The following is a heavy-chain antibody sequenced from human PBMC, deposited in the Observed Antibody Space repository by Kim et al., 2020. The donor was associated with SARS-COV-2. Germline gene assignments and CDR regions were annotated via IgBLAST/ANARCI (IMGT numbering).Heavy chain of an antibody. D-gene: IGHD4-17*01. CDR1: GVYIKETADY. Sequence: SETLSLTCSVSGVYIKETADYWAWIRQPPGKGLEWIGSIYYSGSTYYNESLKTRVTLSVDTSKDQFSLTVSSVTAADTAVYYCARHMGLRTPDSRFDPWG. CDR2: IYYSGST. V-gene: IGHV4-39*01. J-gene: IGHJ5*02. CDR3: ARHMGLRTPDSRFDP.